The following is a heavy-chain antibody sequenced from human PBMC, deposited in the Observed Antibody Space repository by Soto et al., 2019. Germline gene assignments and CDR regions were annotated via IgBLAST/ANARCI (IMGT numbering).Heavy chain of an antibody. CDR3: ARTNIAAAAHWSYYYGMDV. CDR2: IDWDDDK. Sequence: GSGPTLVNPTQTLTLTCTFSGFSLSTSGMCVSWIRQPPGKALEWLALIDWDDDKYYSTSLKTRLTISKDTSKNQVVLTMTNMDPVDTATYYCARTNIAAAAHWSYYYGMDVWGQGTTVTVSS. V-gene: IGHV2-70*01. D-gene: IGHD6-13*01. J-gene: IGHJ6*02. CDR1: GFSLSTSGMC.